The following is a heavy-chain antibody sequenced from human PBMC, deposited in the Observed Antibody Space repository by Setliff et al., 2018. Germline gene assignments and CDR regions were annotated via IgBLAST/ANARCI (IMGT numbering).Heavy chain of an antibody. Sequence: ASVKVSCKASGYTFTSYYMHWVRQAPGQGLEWMGRINPSSGGTDDAQNFLGRVTMTRDTAISTAYMELSSLRSEDTAVYYCARGRRGNYDFWSGYSNWFDPWGQGTLVTVSS. D-gene: IGHD3-3*01. V-gene: IGHV1-2*06. CDR3: ARGRRGNYDFWSGYSNWFDP. CDR2: INPSSGGT. J-gene: IGHJ5*02. CDR1: GYTFTSYY.